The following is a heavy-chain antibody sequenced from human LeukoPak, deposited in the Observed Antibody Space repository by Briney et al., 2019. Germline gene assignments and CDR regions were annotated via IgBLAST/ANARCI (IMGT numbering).Heavy chain of an antibody. CDR3: ARERGAILGATVIDY. Sequence: PGGSLRLSCAASGFTFHTYGMNWVRQAPGKGLEWISYTSSSSSAIFYADSVKGQFTISRDNAKNLLYLQMNSLRAEDTAIYYCARERGAILGATVIDYWGQGTLVTVSS. CDR1: GFTFHTYG. D-gene: IGHD1-26*01. J-gene: IGHJ4*02. CDR2: TSSSSSAI. V-gene: IGHV3-48*01.